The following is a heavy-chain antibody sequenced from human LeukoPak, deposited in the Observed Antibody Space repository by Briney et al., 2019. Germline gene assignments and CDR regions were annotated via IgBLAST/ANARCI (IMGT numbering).Heavy chain of an antibody. D-gene: IGHD1-26*01. CDR2: ISAYNGNT. Sequence: ASAKVSCKASGYTFTSYGISWVRQAPGQGLEWMGWISAYNGNTNYAQKLQGRVTMTTDTSTSTAYMELRSLRSDDTAVYYCAREGQVGATLYYFDYWGQGTLVTVSS. V-gene: IGHV1-18*01. CDR3: AREGQVGATLYYFDY. CDR1: GYTFTSYG. J-gene: IGHJ4*02.